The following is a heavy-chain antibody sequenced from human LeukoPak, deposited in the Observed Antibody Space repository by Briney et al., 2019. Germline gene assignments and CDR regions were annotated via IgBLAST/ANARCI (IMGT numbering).Heavy chain of an antibody. J-gene: IGHJ3*02. Sequence: GGSLRLSCAGSGFTFSSYAMRWVRQAPGKGLEGVASICGSGGSTYYADSGKGRFTISRDNSKNMLYLQMNSLRAEDTAIYYCAKGSSSWGEAFDIWGQGTMVSVSS. D-gene: IGHD6-6*01. CDR3: AKGSSSWGEAFDI. CDR1: GFTFSSYA. V-gene: IGHV3-23*01. CDR2: ICGSGGST.